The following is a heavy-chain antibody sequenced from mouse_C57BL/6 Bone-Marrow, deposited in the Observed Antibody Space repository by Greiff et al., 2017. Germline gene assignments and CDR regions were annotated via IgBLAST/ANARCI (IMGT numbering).Heavy chain of an antibody. CDR3: ASRMDSKNAMDY. D-gene: IGHD2-5*01. CDR2: ISSGSSTI. CDR1: GFTFSDYG. V-gene: IGHV5-17*01. J-gene: IGHJ4*01. Sequence: EVKLMESGGGLVKPGGSLKLSCAASGFTFSDYGMHWVRQAPEKGLEWVAYISSGSSTIYYADTVKGRFTISRDNAKNTLFLQMTSLRSEDTAMYYCASRMDSKNAMDYWGQGTSVTVSS.